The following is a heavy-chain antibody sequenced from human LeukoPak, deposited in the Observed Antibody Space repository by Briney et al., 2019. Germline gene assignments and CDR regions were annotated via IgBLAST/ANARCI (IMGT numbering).Heavy chain of an antibody. J-gene: IGHJ5*02. CDR2: IHHSGTT. Sequence: SETLSLTCNVYGGSISDYYWNWIRQPPRKGLEWIGYIHHSGTTSSNPSLKSRVTISIDTSKNQSSLNLNSVTAADTAIYYCARWPIHLGYCSGSLCHKWFDPWGQGTLVTVSS. V-gene: IGHV4-59*08. CDR3: ARWPIHLGYCSGSLCHKWFDP. CDR1: GGSISDYY. D-gene: IGHD2-15*01.